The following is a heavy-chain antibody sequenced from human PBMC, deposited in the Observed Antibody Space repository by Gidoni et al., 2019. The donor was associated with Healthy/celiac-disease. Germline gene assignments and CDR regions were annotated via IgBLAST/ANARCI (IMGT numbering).Heavy chain of an antibody. J-gene: IGHJ4*02. CDR2: ISSSSSYT. D-gene: IGHD6-19*01. Sequence: QVQLVESGGGLVKPGGSLRLSCAASGFTFSDYYMSWIRQAPGKGLEWVSYISSSSSYTNYADSVKGRFTISRDNAKNSLYLQMNSLRAEDTAVYYCASSSFGAVAEFDYWGQGTLVTVSS. V-gene: IGHV3-11*06. CDR3: ASSSFGAVAEFDY. CDR1: GFTFSDYY.